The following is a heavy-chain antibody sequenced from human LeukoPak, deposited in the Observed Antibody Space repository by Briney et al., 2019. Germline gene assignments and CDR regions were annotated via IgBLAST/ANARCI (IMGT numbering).Heavy chain of an antibody. Sequence: PSETLSLTCTVSGGSISSSNYCWGWIRQPPGKGLEWIGSFYYTGSTYYNPSLKSRVTISADTSKNQFSLKLSSVTAADTAVYYCARDRGGASYYYDSSGYPIDYWGQGTLVTVSS. CDR2: FYYTGST. D-gene: IGHD3-22*01. CDR1: GGSISSSNYC. J-gene: IGHJ4*02. V-gene: IGHV4-39*07. CDR3: ARDRGGASYYYDSSGYPIDY.